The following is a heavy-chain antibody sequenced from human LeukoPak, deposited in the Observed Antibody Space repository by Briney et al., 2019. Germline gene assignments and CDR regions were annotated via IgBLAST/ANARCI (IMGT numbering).Heavy chain of an antibody. Sequence: SETLSLTCTASGVSISSYYRSWIRQPPGKGLEWIGEINHSGSTNYNPSLKSRVTITVDTSKNQFSLKLTSVTAADTAVYYCARVNPAGAWLVYFDCGGQGTLVTVPS. D-gene: IGHD6-19*01. J-gene: IGHJ4*02. CDR1: GVSISSYY. V-gene: IGHV4-34*01. CDR3: ARVNPAGAWLVYFDC. CDR2: INHSGST.